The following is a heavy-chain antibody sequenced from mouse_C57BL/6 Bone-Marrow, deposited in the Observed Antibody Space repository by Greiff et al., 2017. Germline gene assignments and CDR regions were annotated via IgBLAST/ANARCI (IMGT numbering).Heavy chain of an antibody. J-gene: IGHJ4*01. CDR1: GFTFSDYY. V-gene: IGHV5-16*01. CDR3: ARDGPYAMDH. CDR2: INYDGSST. Sequence: EVKLVESEGGLVQPGSSMKLSCTASGFTFSDYYMAWVRQVPEKGLEWVANINYDGSSTYYLDSLKSRFIISGDNAKNILYLQMSSLKSEDTATYYCARDGPYAMDHWGQGTSVTVSS.